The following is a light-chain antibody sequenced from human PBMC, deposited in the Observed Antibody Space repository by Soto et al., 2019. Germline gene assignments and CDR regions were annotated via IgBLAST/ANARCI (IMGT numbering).Light chain of an antibody. CDR3: QQRSNWPPRIT. V-gene: IGKV3-15*01. J-gene: IGKJ5*01. CDR1: QSVSSN. Sequence: EIVMTQSPATLSVSPGERATLSCRASQSVSSNLAWYQQKPGQAPRLLIYGASTRATGIPARFSGSGYGTEFTLTISSLEPEDFAVYYCQQRSNWPPRITFGQGTRLEIK. CDR2: GAS.